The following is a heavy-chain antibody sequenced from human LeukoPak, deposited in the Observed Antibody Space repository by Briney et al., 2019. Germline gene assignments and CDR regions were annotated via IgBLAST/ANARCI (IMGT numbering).Heavy chain of an antibody. CDR3: ARDDTYDYVWGSYRCSAFDI. CDR2: IIPIFGTA. CDR1: GGTFSSYA. D-gene: IGHD3-16*02. V-gene: IGHV1-69*13. J-gene: IGHJ3*02. Sequence: SVKVSCKASGGTFSSYAISWVRQAPGQGLEWMGGIIPIFGTANYAQKLQGRVRINADDSTSTAYMEMSSLRSEDTAVYYFARDDTYDYVWGSYRCSAFDIWGQGTMVTVSS.